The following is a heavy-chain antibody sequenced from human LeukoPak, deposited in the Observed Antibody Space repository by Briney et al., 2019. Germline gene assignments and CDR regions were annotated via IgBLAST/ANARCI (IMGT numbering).Heavy chain of an antibody. Sequence: SETLSLTCTVSGGSISNYYWSWIRQPPGKGLEWIGSIYYSGSTYYNPSLKSRVTISVDTSKNQFTLKLSSVTAADTAVYYCARGRGEGRGISMVRGVRAPSYNWFDPWGHGTLVTVSS. CDR3: ARGRGEGRGISMVRGVRAPSYNWFDP. V-gene: IGHV4-59*12. J-gene: IGHJ5*02. CDR2: IYYSGST. CDR1: GGSISNYY. D-gene: IGHD3-10*01.